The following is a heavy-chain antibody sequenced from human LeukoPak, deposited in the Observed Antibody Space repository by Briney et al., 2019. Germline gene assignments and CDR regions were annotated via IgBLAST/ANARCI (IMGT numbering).Heavy chain of an antibody. J-gene: IGHJ3*02. Sequence: SVKVSCKASGGTFSSYAISWVRQAPEQGLEWMGGIIPIFGTANYAQKFQGRVTITTDESTSTAYMELSSLRSEDTAVYYCARGQGSYFAVDAFDIWGQGTMVTVSS. CDR2: IIPIFGTA. V-gene: IGHV1-69*05. D-gene: IGHD1-26*01. CDR3: ARGQGSYFAVDAFDI. CDR1: GGTFSSYA.